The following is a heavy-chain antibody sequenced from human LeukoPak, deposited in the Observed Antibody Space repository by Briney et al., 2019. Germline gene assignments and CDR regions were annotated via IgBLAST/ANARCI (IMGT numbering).Heavy chain of an antibody. V-gene: IGHV3-23*01. CDR1: GFTFSSYA. CDR3: AKCPPYCTNGVCYTQKYYFDY. Sequence: GGSLRLSCAASGFTFSSYAMSWVRQAPGKGLEWVSAISGSGGSTYYADSVKGRFTISRDNSKNTLYLQMNSLRAEDTAVYYCAKCPPYCTNGVCYTQKYYFDYWGQGTLVTVSS. CDR2: ISGSGGST. D-gene: IGHD2-8*01. J-gene: IGHJ4*02.